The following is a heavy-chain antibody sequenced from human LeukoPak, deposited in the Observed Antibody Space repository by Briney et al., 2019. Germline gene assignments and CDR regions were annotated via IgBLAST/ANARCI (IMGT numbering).Heavy chain of an antibody. V-gene: IGHV3-23*01. CDR1: GFTFGKYW. J-gene: IGHJ4*02. D-gene: IGHD6-13*01. Sequence: PGGSLRLSCVASGFTFGKYWMSWVRQAPGKGLEWVSIISGSGDNTYYADSMKGRFTISRDNSRNTLYLQMNSLRAEDTAVYYCAKAHSSSWYYFDYWGQGTLVTVSS. CDR2: ISGSGDNT. CDR3: AKAHSSSWYYFDY.